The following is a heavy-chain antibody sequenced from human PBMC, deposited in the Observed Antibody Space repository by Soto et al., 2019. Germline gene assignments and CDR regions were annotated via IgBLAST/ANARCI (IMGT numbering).Heavy chain of an antibody. V-gene: IGHV1-18*01. D-gene: IGHD6-19*01. CDR3: TGGKSISVAEGY. J-gene: IGHJ4*02. CDR2: ISAINGAT. CDR1: GYIFATYG. Sequence: QVQLVQSGGEVRKPGASVKVSFKASGYIFATYGVSWVRQAPGQGLEWVGWISAINGATRSAQKVQDRVIMTTTTSTSTAFRELRCLSSDDTAIYYFTGGKSISVAEGYWGQGTRVTVSS.